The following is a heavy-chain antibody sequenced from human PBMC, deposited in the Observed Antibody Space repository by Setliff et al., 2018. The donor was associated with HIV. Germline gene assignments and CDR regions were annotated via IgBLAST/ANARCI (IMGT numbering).Heavy chain of an antibody. Sequence: PSETLSLTCAVYGGSFSAYYWSWIRQTPGKGLEWIGEINHSGGTNYNPSLKSRVTMPVDTSKNQFSLKLSSVTAADTAVYYCARESPSSSWFYFDFWGQGTLVTVSS. V-gene: IGHV4-34*01. CDR1: GGSFSAYY. CDR3: ARESPSSSWFYFDF. D-gene: IGHD6-13*01. CDR2: INHSGGT. J-gene: IGHJ4*02.